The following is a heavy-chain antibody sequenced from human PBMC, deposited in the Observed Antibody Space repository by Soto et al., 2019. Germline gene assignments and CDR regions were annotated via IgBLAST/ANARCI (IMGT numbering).Heavy chain of an antibody. CDR3: ARDRTSEYYYDSPLGY. D-gene: IGHD3-22*01. J-gene: IGHJ4*02. Sequence: QVQLVESGGGVVQPGRSLRLSCAASGFTFSSYGMHWVRQAPGKGLEWVAVIWYDGSNKYYADSVKGRFTISRDNSKSTLYLQMNSLRAEDTAVYYCARDRTSEYYYDSPLGYWGQGTLVTVSS. CDR2: IWYDGSNK. CDR1: GFTFSSYG. V-gene: IGHV3-33*01.